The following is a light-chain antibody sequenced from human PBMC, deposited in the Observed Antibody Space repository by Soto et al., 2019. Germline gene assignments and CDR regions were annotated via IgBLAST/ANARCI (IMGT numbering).Light chain of an antibody. V-gene: IGKV1-5*03. J-gene: IGKJ2*01. CDR1: QTISSW. CDR2: KAS. Sequence: DIQMTQSPSTLSGSVGDRVTITCRASQTISSWLAWYQQKPGKAPKLLIYKASTLKSGVPSRFSGSGSGTEFTLTITSLQPADFATCFCHQYYSYSTFGQGTKL. CDR3: HQYYSYST.